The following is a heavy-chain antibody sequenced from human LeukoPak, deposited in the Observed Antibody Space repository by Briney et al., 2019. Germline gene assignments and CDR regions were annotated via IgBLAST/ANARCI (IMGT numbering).Heavy chain of an antibody. D-gene: IGHD4-17*01. CDR1: GGSISSGSYY. Sequence: SQTLSLTCTVSGGSISSGSYYWSWIRQPAGKGLEWIGRIYTSGSTNYNPSLKSRVTISIDTSKNQFSLKLSSLTAADTAIYYCARGIESYGYYGYWGQGILVTVSS. V-gene: IGHV4-61*02. J-gene: IGHJ4*02. CDR2: IYTSGST. CDR3: ARGIESYGYYGY.